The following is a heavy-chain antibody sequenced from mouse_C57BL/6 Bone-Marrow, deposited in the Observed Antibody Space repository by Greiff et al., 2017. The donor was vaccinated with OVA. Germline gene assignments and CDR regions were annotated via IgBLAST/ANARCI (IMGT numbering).Heavy chain of an antibody. Sequence: QVQLQQPGPGLVQPSQSLSITCTVSGFSLTSYGVHWVRQSPGKGLEWLGVIWSGGSTDYNAAFISRLSISKDNSKSQVFFKMNSLQADDTAIYYCARRGGIYDGYYAFAYWGQGTLVTVSA. V-gene: IGHV2-2*01. J-gene: IGHJ3*01. CDR2: IWSGGST. CDR3: ARRGGIYDGYYAFAY. D-gene: IGHD2-3*01. CDR1: GFSLTSYG.